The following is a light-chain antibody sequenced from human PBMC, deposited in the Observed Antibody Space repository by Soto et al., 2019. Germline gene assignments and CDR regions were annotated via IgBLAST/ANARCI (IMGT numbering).Light chain of an antibody. Sequence: EIVLTQSPATLSLSPGERATLSCRASQSVSSYLAWYQQKPGQAPRLLIYDASNRATGIPARFSGSGSGTEFTLTISSLQPDDFATYYCQQYNSYSPVFGGGTKVDIK. V-gene: IGKV3-11*01. CDR2: DAS. CDR1: QSVSSY. J-gene: IGKJ4*01. CDR3: QQYNSYSPV.